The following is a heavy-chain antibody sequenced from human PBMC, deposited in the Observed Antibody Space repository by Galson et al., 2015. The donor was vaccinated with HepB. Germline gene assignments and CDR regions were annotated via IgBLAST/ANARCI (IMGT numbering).Heavy chain of an antibody. V-gene: IGHV3-9*01. Sequence: SLRLSCAASGFTFDDYAMHWVRQAPGKGLEWVSGISWNSGSIGYADSVKGRFTISRDNAKNSLYLQMNSLRAEDTALYYCAKDATPTLYVWGSPDYWGQGTLVTVSS. CDR3: AKDATPTLYVWGSPDY. J-gene: IGHJ4*02. CDR2: ISWNSGSI. D-gene: IGHD3-16*01. CDR1: GFTFDDYA.